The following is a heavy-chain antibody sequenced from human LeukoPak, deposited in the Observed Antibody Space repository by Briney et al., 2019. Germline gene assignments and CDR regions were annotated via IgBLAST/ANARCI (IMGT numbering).Heavy chain of an antibody. CDR2: INPNSGDT. CDR3: ARDYCSSTSCLFDY. Sequence: ASVKVSCKASGYTLAGYHMHWVRRAPGQGLEWMGRINPNSGDTNYAQKFQGRVTMTRDTSISTAYMELSRLRSDDTAVYYCARDYCSSTSCLFDYWGQGALVTVSS. V-gene: IGHV1-2*06. J-gene: IGHJ4*02. D-gene: IGHD2-2*01. CDR1: GYTLAGYH.